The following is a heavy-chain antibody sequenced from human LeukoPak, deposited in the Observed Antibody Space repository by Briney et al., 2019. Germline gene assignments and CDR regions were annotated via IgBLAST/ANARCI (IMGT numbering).Heavy chain of an antibody. CDR2: INPNSGGT. CDR1: GYTFTGYY. V-gene: IGHV1-2*02. Sequence: ASVKVSCKASGYTFTGYYMHWVRQAPGQGLEWVGWINPNSGGTNYAQKFQGRVTMTRDTSISTAYMELSRLRSDDTAVYYCASGGVFCSSTSCYVGAFRSPHDAFDIWGQGTMVTVSS. CDR3: ASGGVFCSSTSCYVGAFRSPHDAFDI. J-gene: IGHJ3*02. D-gene: IGHD2-2*01.